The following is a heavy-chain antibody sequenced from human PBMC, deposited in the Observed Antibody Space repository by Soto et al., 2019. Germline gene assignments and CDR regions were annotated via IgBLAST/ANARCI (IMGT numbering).Heavy chain of an antibody. D-gene: IGHD6-13*01. CDR1: GGSFSGYY. V-gene: IGHV4-34*01. CDR3: ARPGIAAAVPAPFDY. Sequence: QVQLQQWGAGLLKPSETLSLTCAVYGGSFSGYYWSWIRQPPGKGLEWIGEINHSGSTNYNPSLKSRVTISVDTSKNQFSLKLSSVTAADTAVYYCARPGIAAAVPAPFDYWGQGTLVTVSS. CDR2: INHSGST. J-gene: IGHJ4*02.